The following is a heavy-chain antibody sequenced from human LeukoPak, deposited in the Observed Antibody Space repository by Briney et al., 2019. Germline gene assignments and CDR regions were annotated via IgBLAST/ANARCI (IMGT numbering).Heavy chain of an antibody. Sequence: GGSLRLSCAASGFTFSSYAMSWVRQAPGKGLEWVSAISGGGGSTYYADSVKGRFTISRDYSKNALYLQMNSLRAEDTAVYYCAKTLYYYVSTYYFDYWGQGTLVTVSS. J-gene: IGHJ4*02. CDR2: ISGGGGST. D-gene: IGHD3-10*02. V-gene: IGHV3-23*01. CDR3: AKTLYYYVSTYYFDY. CDR1: GFTFSSYA.